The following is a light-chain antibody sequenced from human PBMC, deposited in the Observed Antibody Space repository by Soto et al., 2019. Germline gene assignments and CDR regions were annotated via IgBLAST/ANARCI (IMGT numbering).Light chain of an antibody. V-gene: IGKV3-15*01. CDR2: YAS. CDR1: LSVGNN. J-gene: IGKJ1*01. Sequence: IMMTQTPATLSVSPGERATISCSASLSVGNNLAWYQQKPGQAPRLLIYYASTRATGIPARFSGSGSGTEFTLTISSLQSEDVAVYYCQQYNNWPRTLGQGTKVDI. CDR3: QQYNNWPRT.